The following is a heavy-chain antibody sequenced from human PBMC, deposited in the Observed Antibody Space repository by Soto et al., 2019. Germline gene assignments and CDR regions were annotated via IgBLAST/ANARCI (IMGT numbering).Heavy chain of an antibody. Sequence: QVQLVESGGGVVQPGRSLRLSCAASGFTFSNYAMHWVRQAPGKGLEWVAVISYDGSNKYYADSVKGRFTISRDNSKNPVYLQMNSLRVEDTAVYYCASERSHSSSPYFDYWGQGTLVTVSS. CDR3: ASERSHSSSPYFDY. V-gene: IGHV3-30-3*01. D-gene: IGHD6-6*01. CDR2: ISYDGSNK. J-gene: IGHJ4*02. CDR1: GFTFSNYA.